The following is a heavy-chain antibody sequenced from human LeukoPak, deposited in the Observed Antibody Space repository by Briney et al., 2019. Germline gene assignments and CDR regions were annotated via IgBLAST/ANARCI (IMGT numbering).Heavy chain of an antibody. J-gene: IGHJ4*02. D-gene: IGHD6-13*01. Sequence: GGSLRLSCAASGFTFSSYGMHWVRQAPGKGLEWVAFIRYDGSNKYYADSVKGRFTISRDNSKNTLYLQMNSLRAEDTAVNYCAKGKVAAADPPGYWGQGTLVTVSS. V-gene: IGHV3-30*02. CDR1: GFTFSSYG. CDR2: IRYDGSNK. CDR3: AKGKVAAADPPGY.